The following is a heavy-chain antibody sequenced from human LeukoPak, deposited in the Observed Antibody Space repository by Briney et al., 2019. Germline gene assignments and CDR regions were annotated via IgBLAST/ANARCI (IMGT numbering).Heavy chain of an antibody. J-gene: IGHJ6*03. CDR2: ISYDGSNK. CDR1: GFTFSSYA. V-gene: IGHV3-30*04. Sequence: GGSLRLSCAASGFTFSSYAMHWVRQAPGKGLEWVAVISYDGSNKYYADSVKGRFTISRDNSKNTLYLQMNSLRAEDTAVYYCARAAIAAARIYYYMDVWGKGTTVTGSS. CDR3: ARAAIAAARIYYYMDV. D-gene: IGHD6-13*01.